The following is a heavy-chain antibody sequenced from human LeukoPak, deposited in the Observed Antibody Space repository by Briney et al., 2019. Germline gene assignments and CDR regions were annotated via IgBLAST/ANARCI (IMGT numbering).Heavy chain of an antibody. CDR3: ARDHRYCSGGSCSVRDGMDV. V-gene: IGHV4-59*01. CDR2: IYYSGST. Sequence: SETLSLTCTVSGGSISSYYWSWIRQPPGKGLEWIGYIYYSGSTNYNPSLKSRVTISVDTSKNQFSLKLSSVTAADTAVYYCARDHRYCSGGSCSVRDGMDVWGQGTTVTVSS. J-gene: IGHJ6*02. CDR1: GGSISSYY. D-gene: IGHD2-15*01.